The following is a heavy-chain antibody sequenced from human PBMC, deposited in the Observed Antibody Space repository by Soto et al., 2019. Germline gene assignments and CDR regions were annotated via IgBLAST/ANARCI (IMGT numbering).Heavy chain of an antibody. J-gene: IGHJ6*02. V-gene: IGHV3-21*01. Sequence: EVQLVESGGGLVKPGGSLRLSCAASGFTFSSYSMNWVRQAPGKGLEWVSSISSSSSYIYYADSVKGRFTISRDNAKNSLYLQMNSLRAEDTAVYYCARDGFHPTEGGMDVWGQGTTVTVSS. CDR1: GFTFSSYS. CDR2: ISSSSSYI. CDR3: ARDGFHPTEGGMDV.